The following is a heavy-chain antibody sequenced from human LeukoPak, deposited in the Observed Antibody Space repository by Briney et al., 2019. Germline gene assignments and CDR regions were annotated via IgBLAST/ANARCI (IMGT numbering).Heavy chain of an antibody. CDR1: GFTFSSYG. CDR3: AKDPASNYYASGNYYPY. CDR2: ISFVGSNT. J-gene: IGHJ4*02. V-gene: IGHV3-30*18. Sequence: GRSLRPSCSASGFTFSSYGTHWDRQAPGRGRGWVSAISFVGSNTYYADSVKGRFTIYRDNSKNTLYLQMNSLRAEDTAVYYCAKDPASNYYASGNYYPYWGQGTLVTVSS. D-gene: IGHD3-10*01.